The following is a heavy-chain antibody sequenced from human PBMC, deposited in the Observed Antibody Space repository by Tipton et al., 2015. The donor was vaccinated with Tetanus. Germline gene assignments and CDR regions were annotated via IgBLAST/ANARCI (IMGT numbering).Heavy chain of an antibody. V-gene: IGHV4-61*01. CDR2: INYSGTT. J-gene: IGHJ2*01. Sequence: TLSLTCIVSGGSVSRSSHYWSWIRQPPGKPLEWVGEINYSGTTNYNPSLKSRVTISLDTSTSQFSLKLTSATAADTAVYYCARERIRLIGEVIFRYFDLWGRGTLVTVSS. CDR3: ARERIRLIGEVIFRYFDL. CDR1: GGSVSRSSHY. D-gene: IGHD3-3*02.